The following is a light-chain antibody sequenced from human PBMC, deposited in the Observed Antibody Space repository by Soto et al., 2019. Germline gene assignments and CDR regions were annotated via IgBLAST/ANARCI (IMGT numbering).Light chain of an antibody. V-gene: IGKV3-20*01. J-gene: IGKJ1*01. Sequence: VLTQSPDTLSLSPGERATLSFRASQSVSGNSLAWYRQNRGQAPRLIIYDVSTRATGIPDRFSGSGSGTDFTLTISRLEPEDFALFFCQYYDGSLWTFGQGTKVDIK. CDR1: QSVSGNS. CDR2: DVS. CDR3: QYYDGSLWT.